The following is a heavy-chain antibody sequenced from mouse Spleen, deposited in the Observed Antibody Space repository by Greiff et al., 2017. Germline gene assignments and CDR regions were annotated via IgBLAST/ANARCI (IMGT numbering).Heavy chain of an antibody. J-gene: IGHJ2*01. CDR3: ARPWGLYYFDY. Sequence: EVQLQQSGPELVKPGASVKISCKASGYTFTDYYMNWVKQSHGKSLEWIGDINPNNGGTSYNQKFKGKATLTVDKSSSTAYMELRSLTSEDSAVYYCARPWGLYYFDYWGQGTTLTVSS. CDR2: INPNNGGT. V-gene: IGHV1-26*01. CDR1: GYTFTDYY.